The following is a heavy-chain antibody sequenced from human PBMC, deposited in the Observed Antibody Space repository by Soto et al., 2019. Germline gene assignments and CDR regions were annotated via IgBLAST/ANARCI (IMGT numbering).Heavy chain of an antibody. J-gene: IGHJ1*01. CDR1: GFTFSSYA. CDR3: ARAVIAVAGSGSYFQH. CDR2: ISYDGSNK. D-gene: IGHD6-19*01. Sequence: QVQLVESGGGVVQPGRSLRLSCADSGFTFSSYAMYWVRQAPGKGLEWEAVISYDGSNKYYADSVKGRFTISRDNSKNTLYLQMNSLRAEDTAVYYCARAVIAVAGSGSYFQHWGQGTLVTVSS. V-gene: IGHV3-30-3*01.